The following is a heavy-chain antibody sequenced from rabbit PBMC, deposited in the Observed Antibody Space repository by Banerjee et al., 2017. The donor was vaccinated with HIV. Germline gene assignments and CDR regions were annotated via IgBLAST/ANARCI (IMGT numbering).Heavy chain of an antibody. CDR2: IYTGSWGSP. CDR1: GFDFSSNA. J-gene: IGHJ3*01. Sequence: QSLEESGGDLVKPGASLTLTCTASGFDFSSNAMCWVRQAPGKGLEWIACIYTGSWGSPYYASWAEGRFTISKTSSTTVTMQMTSLTAADTATYFCARGNTYGDADYRYALDLWGQGTLVTVS. CDR3: ARGNTYGDADYRYALDL. D-gene: IGHD6-1*01. V-gene: IGHV1S40*01.